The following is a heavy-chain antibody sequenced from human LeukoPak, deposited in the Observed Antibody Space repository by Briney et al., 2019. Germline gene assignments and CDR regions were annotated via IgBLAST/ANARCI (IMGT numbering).Heavy chain of an antibody. CDR2: INHSGST. CDR3: ARRTLILWFGTGAFDI. CDR1: GGSFSGYY. D-gene: IGHD3-10*01. Sequence: SETLSLTCAVYGGSFSGYYWSWIRQPPGKGLEWIGEINHSGSTNYNPSLKSRVTISVDTSKNQFSLKLSSVTAADTAVYYCARRTLILWFGTGAFDIWGQGTMVTVSS. V-gene: IGHV4-34*01. J-gene: IGHJ3*02.